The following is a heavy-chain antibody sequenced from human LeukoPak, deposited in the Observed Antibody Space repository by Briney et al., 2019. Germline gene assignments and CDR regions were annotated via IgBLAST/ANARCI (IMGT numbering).Heavy chain of an antibody. CDR3: TSLPDTIFGVVIISYY. D-gene: IGHD3-3*01. Sequence: GGSLRLSCAASGFTFSGSATHWVRQASGKGLEWVGRIRSKANSYATAYAASVKGRFTISRDDSKNTAYLQMNSLKTEDTAVYYCTSLPDTIFGVVIISYYWGQGTLVTVSS. CDR2: IRSKANSYAT. V-gene: IGHV3-73*01. CDR1: GFTFSGSA. J-gene: IGHJ4*02.